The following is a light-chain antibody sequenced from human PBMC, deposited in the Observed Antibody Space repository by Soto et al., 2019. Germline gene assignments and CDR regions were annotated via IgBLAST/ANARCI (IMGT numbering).Light chain of an antibody. CDR3: QQYNSYHWT. V-gene: IGKV1-5*03. CDR2: KAS. J-gene: IGKJ1*01. CDR1: QSIRSW. Sequence: DIQMTQSPSTLSASVGDRVTITCRASQSIRSWLAWYQQKPGKAPKLLIYKASSLETGVPLRFSGSGSGTEFTLTISSLQPDDFATYYCQQYNSYHWTFDQGTKVDIK.